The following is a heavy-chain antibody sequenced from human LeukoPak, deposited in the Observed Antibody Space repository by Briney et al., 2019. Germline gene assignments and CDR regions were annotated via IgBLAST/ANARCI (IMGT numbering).Heavy chain of an antibody. CDR2: IRYDGNNI. V-gene: IGHV3-30*02. CDR1: AFTFSNFG. J-gene: IGHJ2*01. Sequence: GGSLRLSCSASAFTFSNFGMHWVRQTPGKGLEWMAFIRYDGNNIYYADSVKGRFTISRDNSNNTLYLQMNSLRGEDTAVYYCAKDPAYYRSWYFDLWGRGTLVTVSS. D-gene: IGHD6-19*01. CDR3: AKDPAYYRSWYFDL.